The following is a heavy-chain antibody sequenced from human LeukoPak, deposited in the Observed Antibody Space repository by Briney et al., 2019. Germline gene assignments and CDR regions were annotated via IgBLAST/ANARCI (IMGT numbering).Heavy chain of an antibody. Sequence: SETLSLTCAVYGVSFSGYYWSWIRQPPGRGLEWIGSIYYSGNTFYNPSLKSRVTLSVDTSKNQFSLKLNSVTAADTAVYYCAGRRGNGWYSFDYWGQGTLVTVSS. CDR2: IYYSGNT. V-gene: IGHV4-34*01. CDR3: AGRRGNGWYSFDY. D-gene: IGHD6-19*01. J-gene: IGHJ4*02. CDR1: GVSFSGYY.